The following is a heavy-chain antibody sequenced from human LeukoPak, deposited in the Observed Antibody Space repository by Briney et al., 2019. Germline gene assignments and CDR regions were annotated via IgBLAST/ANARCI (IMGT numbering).Heavy chain of an antibody. CDR1: GGTFSSYA. CDR3: AREDIEMASTL. D-gene: IGHD5-24*01. Sequence: SVKVSCKASGGTFSSYAISWVRQAPGQGLEWMGRIIPILGIANYAQKFQGRVTITAGKSTSTAYMELSSLRSEDTAVYYCAREDIEMASTLWGQGTLVTVSS. J-gene: IGHJ4*02. V-gene: IGHV1-69*04. CDR2: IIPILGIA.